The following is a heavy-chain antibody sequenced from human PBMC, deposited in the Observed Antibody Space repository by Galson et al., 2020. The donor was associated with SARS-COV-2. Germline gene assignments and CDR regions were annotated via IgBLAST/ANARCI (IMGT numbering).Heavy chain of an antibody. Sequence: GGSLRLSCAASGFTFGKYAMNWVRQAPGSGLEWVSSISATTGRRDYADSVRDRFTIARDNYKNILYLQMSSLRVDDTAVYYCARPKTPSEAPGYAFDVWGQGTAVIVS. V-gene: IGHV3-23*01. J-gene: IGHJ3*01. CDR3: ARPKTPSEAPGYAFDV. CDR2: ISATTGRR. CDR1: GFTFGKYA. D-gene: IGHD3-10*01.